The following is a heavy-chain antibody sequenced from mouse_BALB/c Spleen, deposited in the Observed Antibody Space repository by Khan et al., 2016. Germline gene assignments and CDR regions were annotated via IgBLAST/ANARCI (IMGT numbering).Heavy chain of an antibody. J-gene: IGHJ4*01. D-gene: IGHD2-4*01. CDR2: ISYSGST. CDR3: ERLNFPMITNAMDY. CDR1: GYSITSDYA. Sequence: QLEESGPGLVKPSQSLSLTCTVAGYSITSDYAWNWIRQFPGNKLEWMGYISYSGSTSYNPSLKSRISITRDTSKNQFFLQLNSVTTEDTATYYCERLNFPMITNAMDYWGQGTSVTVSS. V-gene: IGHV3-2*02.